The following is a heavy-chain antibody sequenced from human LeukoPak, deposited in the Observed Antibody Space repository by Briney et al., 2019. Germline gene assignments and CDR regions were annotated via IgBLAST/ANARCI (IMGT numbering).Heavy chain of an antibody. CDR2: IIPIFGTA. Sequence: SCAASGFTFSSYAISWVRQAPGQGLEWMGGIIPIFGTANYAQKFQGRVTITADESTSTAYMELSSLRSEDTAVYYCARVAGYQLLINWFDPWGQGTLVTVSS. CDR1: GFTFSSYA. J-gene: IGHJ5*02. V-gene: IGHV1-69*01. CDR3: ARVAGYQLLINWFDP. D-gene: IGHD2-2*01.